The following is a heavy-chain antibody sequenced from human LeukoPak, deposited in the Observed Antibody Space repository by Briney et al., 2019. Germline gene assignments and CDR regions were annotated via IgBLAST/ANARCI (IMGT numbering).Heavy chain of an antibody. D-gene: IGHD2-2*01. Sequence: SETLSLTCTVSGGSISSYYWSWIRQPPGKGLEWIGYIYYSGSTNYNPSLKSRVTISVDTSKNQFSLQLSSVTAAGTAVYYCARMVGYCSSTSCYGPPDYYYGMDVWGQGTTVTVSS. V-gene: IGHV4-59*01. CDR2: IYYSGST. CDR3: ARMVGYCSSTSCYGPPDYYYGMDV. CDR1: GGSISSYY. J-gene: IGHJ6*02.